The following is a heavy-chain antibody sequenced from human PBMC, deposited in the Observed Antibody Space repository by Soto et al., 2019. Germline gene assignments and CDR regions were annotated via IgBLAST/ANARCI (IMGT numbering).Heavy chain of an antibody. CDR3: ARVERGTATTVVDAFDI. Sequence: QVQLQKWGAGLLKPSETLSLTCAVYGGFVSSGTYYWSWIRQPPGKGLEWIGGMSHSGGTHFNPSLKSRVTISVDTSKNQSSLKMSSVTAADTALYYCARVERGTATTVVDAFDIWGPGTMVTVSS. J-gene: IGHJ3*02. CDR1: GGFVSSGTYY. D-gene: IGHD1-1*01. CDR2: MSHSGGT. V-gene: IGHV4-34*01.